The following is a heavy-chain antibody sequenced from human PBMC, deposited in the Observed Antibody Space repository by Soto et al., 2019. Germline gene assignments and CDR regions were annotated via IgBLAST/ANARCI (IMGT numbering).Heavy chain of an antibody. D-gene: IGHD3-9*01. CDR1: GFTFSSYA. J-gene: IGHJ6*03. CDR3: AKAGGDILTGYYYYYYMDV. V-gene: IGHV3-23*01. Sequence: GGSLRLSCAASGFTFSSYAMSWVRQAPGKGLEWVSAISGSGGSTYYADSVKGRFTISRDNSKNTLYLQMNSLRAEDTAVYYCAKAGGDILTGYYYYYYMDVWGKGTTVTVSS. CDR2: ISGSGGST.